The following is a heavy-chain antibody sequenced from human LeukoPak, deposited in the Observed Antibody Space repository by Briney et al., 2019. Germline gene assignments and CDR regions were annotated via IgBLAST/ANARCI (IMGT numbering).Heavy chain of an antibody. CDR3: ARGPVSTHGMDV. CDR2: IIPIFGTA. Sequence: ASVKVSCKASGGTFSSYAISWVRQAPGQGLEWMGGIIPIFGTANYAQKFQGRVTITADESTSTAYMELSSLRSEDTAVYYCARGPVSTHGMDVWGQGTTVTVSS. J-gene: IGHJ6*02. D-gene: IGHD2-2*01. CDR1: GGTFSSYA. V-gene: IGHV1-69*13.